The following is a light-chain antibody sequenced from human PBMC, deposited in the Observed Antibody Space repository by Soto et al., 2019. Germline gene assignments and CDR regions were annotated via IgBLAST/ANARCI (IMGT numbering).Light chain of an antibody. CDR3: QQFGSSPPAFT. V-gene: IGKV3-20*01. J-gene: IGKJ2*01. Sequence: ESMLTQSPGTLSLSPGERATLSCRASQSVSTRYLAWYQQKPGQAPRLLIYGASIRAAGIPDRFSGSGSGTDFTLTISRLEPEDFAVYYCQQFGSSPPAFTFCQGTKLEI. CDR2: GAS. CDR1: QSVSTRY.